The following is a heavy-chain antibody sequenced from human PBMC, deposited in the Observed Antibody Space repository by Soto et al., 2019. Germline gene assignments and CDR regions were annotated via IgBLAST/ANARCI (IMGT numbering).Heavy chain of an antibody. Sequence: QVQLVQSGAEVKKPGASVKVSCKASGYTFTSYGISWVRQSPGQGLEWMGWISAYNGNTNYAQKLQGRVTMTTDNSTRKEYMELRSLRSDDTAVYSCARDLAAGNCDYWGQGTLVTVSS. CDR1: GYTFTSYG. J-gene: IGHJ4*02. V-gene: IGHV1-18*01. CDR3: ARDLAAGNCDY. CDR2: ISAYNGNT. D-gene: IGHD6-13*01.